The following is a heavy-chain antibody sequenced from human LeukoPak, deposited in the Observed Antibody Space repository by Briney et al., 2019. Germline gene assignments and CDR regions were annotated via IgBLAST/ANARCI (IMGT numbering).Heavy chain of an antibody. V-gene: IGHV3-23*01. Sequence: GGSLRLSCAASGFTFSNYDMSWVRQAPGKGLEWVSAISAYGGNTFYADSVKGRFTISRDNSKNTLYLQMNSLRAEDTAVYYCAKDLGWLLYYFDYWGQGTLVTVSS. D-gene: IGHD5-12*01. CDR3: AKDLGWLLYYFDY. J-gene: IGHJ4*02. CDR1: GFTFSNYD. CDR2: ISAYGGNT.